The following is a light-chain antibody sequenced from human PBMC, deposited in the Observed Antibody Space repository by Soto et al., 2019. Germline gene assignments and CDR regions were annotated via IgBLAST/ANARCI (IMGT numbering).Light chain of an antibody. CDR1: QSVKSNY. CDR3: QQLGT. J-gene: IGKJ1*01. CDR2: GAS. Sequence: EIVLTQSPGTLSLSPGERATLSCRASQSVKSNYLAWYQQKPGQAPRLLIYGASSRATGIPDRFSGSGSGTDFTLTISRLEPEDFAVYYCQQLGTLGQGTKVEIK. V-gene: IGKV3-20*01.